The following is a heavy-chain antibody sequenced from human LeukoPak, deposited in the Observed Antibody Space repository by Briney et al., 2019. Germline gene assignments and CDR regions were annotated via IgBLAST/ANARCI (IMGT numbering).Heavy chain of an antibody. D-gene: IGHD6-19*01. CDR3: AREGQWLLDY. Sequence: GGSLRLSCAASGFTFSRYWMSWVRQAPGKGLEWVANIKEDGSDKNYADSVKGRFTISRDNSKNTLYLQMNSLRAEDTAVYYCAREGQWLLDYWGQGTLVTVSS. J-gene: IGHJ4*02. V-gene: IGHV3-7*01. CDR1: GFTFSRYW. CDR2: IKEDGSDK.